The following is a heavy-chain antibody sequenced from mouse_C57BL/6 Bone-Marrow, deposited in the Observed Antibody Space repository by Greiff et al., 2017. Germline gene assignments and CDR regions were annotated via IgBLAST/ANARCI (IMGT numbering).Heavy chain of an antibody. CDR3: ARGVTTAYYYAMDY. CDR1: GYAFTNYL. Sequence: QVQLKQSGAELVRPGTSVKVSCKASGYAFTNYLIEWVKQRPGQGLEWIGVINPGSGGTNYNEKFKGKATLTADKSSSTAYMQLSSLTSEDSAVYFCARGVTTAYYYAMDYWGQGTSVTVSS. J-gene: IGHJ4*01. V-gene: IGHV1-54*01. CDR2: INPGSGGT. D-gene: IGHD2-2*01.